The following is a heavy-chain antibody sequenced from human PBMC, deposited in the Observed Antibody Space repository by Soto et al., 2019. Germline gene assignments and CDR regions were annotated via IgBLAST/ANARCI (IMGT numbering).Heavy chain of an antibody. V-gene: IGHV1-69*01. CDR2: IIPIPGTA. Sequence: QVQLVQSGAEVKKPGSSVKVSCKASGGTFGSYAISWVRQAPRQGLEWMGGIIPIPGTANYAQKFQGRVTIAADESTSTAYMELSSLRSEDTAVYYCARSQGSSTSLEIYYYYYYGMDVWGQGTTVTVPS. D-gene: IGHD2-2*01. CDR1: GGTFGSYA. J-gene: IGHJ6*02. CDR3: ARSQGSSTSLEIYYYYYYGMDV.